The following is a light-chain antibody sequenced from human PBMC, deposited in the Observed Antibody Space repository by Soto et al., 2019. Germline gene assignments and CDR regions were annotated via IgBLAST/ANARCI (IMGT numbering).Light chain of an antibody. J-gene: IGKJ5*01. CDR3: HQRNK. CDR2: DAY. CDR1: QSVSTNY. V-gene: IGKV3D-20*02. Sequence: EIVLTQSPATLSLSPGERATLSCRASQSVSTNYLAWYQQKPGLAPRLLIYDAYSRATGISDRFSGSRSGTDFTLTISSLEPEDFGVYFCHQRNKFGQGTRLEIK.